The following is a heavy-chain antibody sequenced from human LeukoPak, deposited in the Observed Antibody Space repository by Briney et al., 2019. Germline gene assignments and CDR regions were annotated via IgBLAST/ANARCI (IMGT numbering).Heavy chain of an antibody. J-gene: IGHJ4*02. V-gene: IGHV3-30*18. Sequence: GGSLRLSCAASGFTFSTYGMHWVRQAPGKGLEWVAVISYDGSNKYYADSVKGRFTISRDNSKNTLYLQMNSLTAEDTGVYYCAKDLSSGSRRAYWGQGTLVTVSS. CDR2: ISYDGSNK. CDR1: GFTFSTYG. D-gene: IGHD6-19*01. CDR3: AKDLSSGSRRAY.